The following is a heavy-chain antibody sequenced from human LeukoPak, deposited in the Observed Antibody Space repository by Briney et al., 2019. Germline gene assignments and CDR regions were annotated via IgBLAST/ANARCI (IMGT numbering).Heavy chain of an antibody. D-gene: IGHD3-22*01. J-gene: IGHJ4*02. CDR1: Y. CDR2: IYTTGDT. V-gene: IGHV4-4*07. CDR3: AGERTVDGYPYYVDY. Sequence: YWNWIRQPAGKGLEWIGRIYTTGDTNYNPSLKSRRTISVDKSKNQFSLKVTSVTAADTAVYYCAGERTVDGYPYYVDYWGQGPLVTVSS.